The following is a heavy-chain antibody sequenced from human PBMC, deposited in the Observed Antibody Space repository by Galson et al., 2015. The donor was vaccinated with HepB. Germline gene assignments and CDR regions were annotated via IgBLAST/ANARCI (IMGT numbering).Heavy chain of an antibody. CDR1: EFTFSRYG. D-gene: IGHD2-21*01. V-gene: IGHV3-30*03. CDR2: ISYDGTKK. J-gene: IGHJ3*02. CDR3: ARETSRIVFHAFDI. Sequence: SLRLSCAASEFTFSRYGMHWVRQAPGKGLEGVAVISYDGTKKYYEDSVKGRFTISRDNSKNTVSLQMNSLRADDTAVYFCARETSRIVFHAFDIWGQGTMVTVSS.